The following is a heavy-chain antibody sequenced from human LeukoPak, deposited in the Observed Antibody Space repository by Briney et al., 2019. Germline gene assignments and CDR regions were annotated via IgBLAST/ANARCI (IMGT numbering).Heavy chain of an antibody. V-gene: IGHV4-34*01. CDR2: INHSGST. D-gene: IGHD3-9*01. J-gene: IGHJ4*02. CDR1: GGSFSGYY. Sequence: SETLSLTCAVYGGSFSGYYWSWIRRPPGKGLEWIGEINHSGSTNYNPSLKSRVTISVDTSKNQFSLKLSSVTAADTAVYYCARVRYFDWLLQYYFDYWGQGTLVTVSS. CDR3: ARVRYFDWLLQYYFDY.